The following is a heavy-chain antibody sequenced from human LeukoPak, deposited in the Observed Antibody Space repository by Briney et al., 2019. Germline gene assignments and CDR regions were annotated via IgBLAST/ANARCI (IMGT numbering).Heavy chain of an antibody. V-gene: IGHV3-53*01. Sequence: PGGSLRLSCAVSGFSVSSKYMSWVRQAPGKGLEWVSVIYSDGSTYYADSVKGRFTISRDNSKNTLYLQMNSLRAEDTAVYCCAELGITMIGGVWGKGTTVTISS. CDR2: IYSDGST. CDR1: GFSVSSKY. D-gene: IGHD3-10*02. J-gene: IGHJ6*04. CDR3: AELGITMIGGV.